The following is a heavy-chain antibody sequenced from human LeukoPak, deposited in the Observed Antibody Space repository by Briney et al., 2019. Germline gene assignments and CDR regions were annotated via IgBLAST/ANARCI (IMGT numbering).Heavy chain of an antibody. CDR3: ARDWWSEAGFDY. V-gene: IGHV1-69*13. Sequence: SVKVSCKASGGTFSSYGISWVRQAPGQGLEWMGGFIPLFGTANYAQKFQGRVTLTADEYMSTAYMELSSLTSEDTAVYYCARDWWSEAGFDYWGQGTLVTVSS. CDR2: FIPLFGTA. D-gene: IGHD3-16*01. CDR1: GGTFSSYG. J-gene: IGHJ4*02.